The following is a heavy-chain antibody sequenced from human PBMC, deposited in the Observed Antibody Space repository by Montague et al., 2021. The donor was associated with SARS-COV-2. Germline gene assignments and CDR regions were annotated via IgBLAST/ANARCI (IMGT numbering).Heavy chain of an antibody. J-gene: IGHJ3*02. Sequence: SETLSLTCTVSGGSISSYYWSWIRQPPGKGLEWFGYIYYSGSTNYNPSLKSRVTISVDTSKNQFSLKLSSVTAADTAVYYCARGSGWMGNAFDIWGQGTMVTVSS. CDR1: GGSISSYY. V-gene: IGHV4-59*01. CDR3: ARGSGWMGNAFDI. D-gene: IGHD6-19*01. CDR2: IYYSGST.